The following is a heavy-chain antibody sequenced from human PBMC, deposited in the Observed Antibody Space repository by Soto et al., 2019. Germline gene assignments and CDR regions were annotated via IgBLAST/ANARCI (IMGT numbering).Heavy chain of an antibody. CDR2: IYFTGNT. J-gene: IGHJ5*02. V-gene: IGHV4-39*01. CDR3: AGQTFTIAAASYGRSNWFDP. Sequence: SETLSLTCTVSGGSITSSSHFWGWVRQPPGKGLEWIGTIYFTGNTYYTPSLRSRLTMSIDTSKNEFSLRLNSVTAADTAVYYCAGQTFTIAAASYGRSNWFDPWGPGTLVTVSS. CDR1: GGSITSSSHF. D-gene: IGHD6-25*01.